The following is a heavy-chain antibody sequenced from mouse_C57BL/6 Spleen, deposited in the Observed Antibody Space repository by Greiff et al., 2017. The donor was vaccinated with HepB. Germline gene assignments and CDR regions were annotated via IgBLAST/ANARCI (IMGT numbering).Heavy chain of an antibody. Sequence: VQLQQSGAELVKPGASVKISCKASGYAFSSYWMNWVKQRPGKGLEWIGQIYPGDGDTNYNGKFKGKATLTADKSSSTAYMQLSSLTSEDSAVYFCARRGTVVAHLDYWGQGTTLTVSS. CDR3: ARRGTVVAHLDY. V-gene: IGHV1-80*01. CDR2: IYPGDGDT. J-gene: IGHJ2*01. CDR1: GYAFSSYW. D-gene: IGHD1-1*01.